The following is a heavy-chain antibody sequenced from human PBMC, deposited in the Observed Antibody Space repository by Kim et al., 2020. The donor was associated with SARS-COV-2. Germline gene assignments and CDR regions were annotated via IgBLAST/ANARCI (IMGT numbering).Heavy chain of an antibody. J-gene: IGHJ6*02. V-gene: IGHV4-34*01. CDR3: QWLVESYYYGMDV. Sequence: SETLSLTCAVYGGSFSGYYWSWIRQPPGKGLEWIGEINHSGSTNYNPSLKSRVTISVDTSKNQFSLKLSSVTAADTAVYYCQWLVESYYYGMDVWGQGTTVTVSS. CDR1: GGSFSGYY. D-gene: IGHD6-19*01. CDR2: INHSGST.